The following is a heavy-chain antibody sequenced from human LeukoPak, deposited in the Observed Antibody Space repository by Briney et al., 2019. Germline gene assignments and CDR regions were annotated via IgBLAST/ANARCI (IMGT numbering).Heavy chain of an antibody. CDR3: ARGGYSYGYFDY. V-gene: IGHV4-4*07. CDR1: YDSITPYY. CDR2: IYSSGDT. J-gene: IGHJ4*02. Sequence: PSETLSLTCSVSYDSITPYYWSWIRQPAGKGLEWIGRIYSSGDTNYNPSLKSRVTISVDTSKNQFSLKLSSVTAADTAVYYCARGGYSYGYFDYWGQGTLVTVSS. D-gene: IGHD5-18*01.